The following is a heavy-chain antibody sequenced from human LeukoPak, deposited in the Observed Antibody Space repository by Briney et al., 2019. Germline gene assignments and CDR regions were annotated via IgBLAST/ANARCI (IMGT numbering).Heavy chain of an antibody. J-gene: IGHJ6*02. V-gene: IGHV4-59*08. D-gene: IGHD1-26*01. CDR2: IYYSGST. Sequence: SETLSLTCTVSGGSISSYYWSWIRQPPGKGLVWMGYIYYSGSTNYNPSLKSRVTISVDTSKNQFSLKLSSVTAADTAVYYCARQRRWELPSRPLSSYYYGMDVWGQGTTVTVSS. CDR1: GGSISSYY. CDR3: ARQRRWELPSRPLSSYYYGMDV.